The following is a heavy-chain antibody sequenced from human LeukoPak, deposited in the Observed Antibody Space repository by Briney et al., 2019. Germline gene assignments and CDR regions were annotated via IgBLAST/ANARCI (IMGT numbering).Heavy chain of an antibody. CDR3: AGDYYGPGLFDY. CDR2: IDTSGTT. D-gene: IGHD3-10*01. Sequence: KPTETLSLTCSVSGGSISNYFWSWIRQPAGKGLEWVGRIDTSGTTNYNPSLKSRVTLSLDTSKNQFSLKLSSVTAADTAVYYCAGDYYGPGLFDYWGQGTLATVSS. V-gene: IGHV4-4*07. J-gene: IGHJ4*02. CDR1: GGSISNYF.